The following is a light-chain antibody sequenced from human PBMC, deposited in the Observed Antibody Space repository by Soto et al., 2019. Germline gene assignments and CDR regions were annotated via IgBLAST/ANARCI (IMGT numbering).Light chain of an antibody. CDR3: SSYTTSNTRQVV. CDR2: DVT. Sequence: QSVLTQPASVSGSPGQSITISCTGTSSDVGGYNYVSWYQQHPGKAPRFVIYDVTNRPSGVSNRFSGSKSGNTASLTISGLQAEDEADYHCSSYTTSNTRQVVFGTGTKVTVL. V-gene: IGLV2-14*01. J-gene: IGLJ1*01. CDR1: SSDVGGYNY.